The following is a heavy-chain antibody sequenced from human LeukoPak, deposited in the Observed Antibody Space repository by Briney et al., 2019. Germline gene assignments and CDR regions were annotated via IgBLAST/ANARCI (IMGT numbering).Heavy chain of an antibody. J-gene: IGHJ2*01. CDR2: ISYDGSSK. D-gene: IGHD1-14*01. Sequence: GGSLRLSCAASGFTFSSYGMHWARQAPGKGLEWVAVISYDGSSKYYADSVKGRFTISRDNSKNTLYLQMNSLRAEDTAVYYCARETGDWYFDLWGRGTLVTVSS. CDR3: ARETGDWYFDL. V-gene: IGHV3-30*03. CDR1: GFTFSSYG.